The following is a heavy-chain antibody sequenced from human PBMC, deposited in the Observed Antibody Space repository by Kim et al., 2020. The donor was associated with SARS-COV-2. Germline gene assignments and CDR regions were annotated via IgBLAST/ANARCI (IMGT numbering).Heavy chain of an antibody. J-gene: IGHJ4*02. CDR2: ISYDGSNK. V-gene: IGHV3-30*18. CDR1: GFTFSSYG. D-gene: IGHD2-15*01. CDR3: AKSVVVVVAATLGPLDY. Sequence: GGSLRLSCAASGFTFSSYGMHWVRQAPGKGLEWVAVISYDGSNKYYADSVKGRFTISRDNSKNTLYLQMNSLRAEDTAVYYCAKSVVVVVAATLGPLDYWGQGTLVTVSS.